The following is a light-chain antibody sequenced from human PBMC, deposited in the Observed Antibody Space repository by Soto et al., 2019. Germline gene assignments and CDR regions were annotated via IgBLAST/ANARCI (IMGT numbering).Light chain of an antibody. V-gene: IGKV3-20*01. CDR1: QSVSSSY. CDR2: GAS. Sequence: EIVLTQSPGTLSLSPGESATLSCQASQSVSSSYLAWYQQKPGQAPRLLIYGASSRATGIPDRFSGSGSGTDFTLTISRLEPEDFAVYYCKQYGSSPRTVGKGNKVDIK. J-gene: IGKJ1*01. CDR3: KQYGSSPRT.